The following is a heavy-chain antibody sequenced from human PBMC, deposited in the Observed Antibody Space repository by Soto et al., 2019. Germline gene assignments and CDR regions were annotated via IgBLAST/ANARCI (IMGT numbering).Heavy chain of an antibody. CDR1: GGSISSSSYY. Sequence: SETLSLTCTVSGGSISSSSYYWGWIRQPPGKGLEWIGSIYYSGSTYYNPSLKSRVTISVDTSKNQFSLKLSSVTAADTAVYYCARHPFMITFGGVIVDWGQGTLVTVSS. CDR3: ARHPFMITFGGVIVD. D-gene: IGHD3-16*02. CDR2: IYYSGST. V-gene: IGHV4-39*01. J-gene: IGHJ4*02.